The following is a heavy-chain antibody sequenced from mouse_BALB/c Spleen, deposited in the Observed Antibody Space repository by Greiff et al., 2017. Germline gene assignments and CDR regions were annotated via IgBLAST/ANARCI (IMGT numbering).Heavy chain of an antibody. CDR3: ERQGLTGTYYAMDY. CDR2: ISSGSSTI. CDR1: GFTFSSFG. V-gene: IGHV5-17*02. J-gene: IGHJ4*01. D-gene: IGHD4-1*01. Sequence: EVKLVESGGGLVQPGGSRKLSCAASGFTFSSFGMHWVRQAPEKGLEWVAYISSGSSTIYYADTVKGRFTIARDNAKNTLYLQMSSLRSEDTAMYYCERQGLTGTYYAMDYWGQGTSVTVSS.